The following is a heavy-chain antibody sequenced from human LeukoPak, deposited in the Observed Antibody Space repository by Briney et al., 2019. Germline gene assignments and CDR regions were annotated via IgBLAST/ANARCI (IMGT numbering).Heavy chain of an antibody. CDR2: INEDGSEK. D-gene: IGHD3-10*01. J-gene: IGHJ3*02. V-gene: IGHV3-7*01. Sequence: PGGSLRLSCAVSGFTFSSYWMSWVRQAPGNGLEWVATINEDGSEKYYVDSVKGRFTISRDNAKNSLYLQMNSLRAEDTTLYYCARGFDGRSGFDIWGQGTMVTVSP. CDR3: ARGFDGRSGFDI. CDR1: GFTFSSYW.